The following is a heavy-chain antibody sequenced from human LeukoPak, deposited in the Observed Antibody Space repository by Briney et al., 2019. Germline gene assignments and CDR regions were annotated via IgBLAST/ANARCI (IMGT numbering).Heavy chain of an antibody. D-gene: IGHD6-19*01. V-gene: IGHV3-7*03. Sequence: GGSLRLSCTASGFTFRSHWMTWVRQPPGKGLEWVANIKEDGTVKYYVDSVKGRFTISRDNTKNIMYLEMNSLRADDTAVYFCARDSTWLLDYWGQGTLITVSS. J-gene: IGHJ4*02. CDR3: ARDSTWLLDY. CDR2: IKEDGTVK. CDR1: GFTFRSHW.